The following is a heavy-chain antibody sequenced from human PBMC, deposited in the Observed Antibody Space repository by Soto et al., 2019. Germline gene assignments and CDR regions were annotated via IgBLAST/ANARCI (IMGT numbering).Heavy chain of an antibody. CDR1: GGSISSGPYF. CDR3: ARREAVAGSQFDF. J-gene: IGHJ4*02. V-gene: IGHV4-39*02. D-gene: IGHD6-19*01. Sequence: QLQLQESGPGLVKASETLSLTCSVSGGSISSGPYFWGWIRQSPGKGLEWIGSIYYSGTTSYSPSLKSRVTISVDTSKNHFSLKQTSVTAADTAVYYCARREAVAGSQFDFWGQGTLVTVSS. CDR2: IYYSGTT.